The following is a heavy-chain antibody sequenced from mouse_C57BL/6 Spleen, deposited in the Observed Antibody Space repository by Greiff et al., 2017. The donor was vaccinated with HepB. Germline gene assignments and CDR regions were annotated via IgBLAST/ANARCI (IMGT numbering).Heavy chain of an antibody. Sequence: VQLKESGPELVKPGDSVKISCKASGYSFTGYFMNWVMQSHGKSLEWIGRINPYNGDTFYNQKFKGKATLTVDKSSSTAHIELRSLTSEDSAVYYCARGGPYSNYEGAWFAYWGQGTLVTVSA. CDR1: GYSFTGYF. D-gene: IGHD2-5*01. CDR3: ARGGPYSNYEGAWFAY. CDR2: INPYNGDT. V-gene: IGHV1-20*01. J-gene: IGHJ3*01.